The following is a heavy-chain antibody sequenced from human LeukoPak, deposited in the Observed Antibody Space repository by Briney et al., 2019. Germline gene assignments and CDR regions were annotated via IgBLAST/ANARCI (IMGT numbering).Heavy chain of an antibody. CDR2: IKEDGSEI. CDR3: VTGQTGRHPYFFDY. J-gene: IGHJ4*02. CDR1: GFNFSTYW. V-gene: IGHV3-7*01. D-gene: IGHD3-10*01. Sequence: GGSLRLSCTASGFNFSTYWMTWVRRVPGKGLEWVANIKEDGSEIYYVDAVKGRFSISRDNAKTSLYLQMHSLSVADTGLYYCVTGQTGRHPYFFDYWGQGTLVTVSS.